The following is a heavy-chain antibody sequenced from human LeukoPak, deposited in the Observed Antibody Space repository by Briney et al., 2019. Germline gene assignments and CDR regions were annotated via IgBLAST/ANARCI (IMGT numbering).Heavy chain of an antibody. CDR1: GHIFTRNV. Sequence: GATVKVSCKTSGHIFTRNVIHWVRQAPGQSLEWLGWINAGNDDTKYSQKFQGRVTFTRDTSASTVYMELSGLRSEDTAVYYCARAFDLLPNWLDPWGQGTLVTVSS. CDR2: INAGNDDT. V-gene: IGHV1-3*01. CDR3: ARAFDLLPNWLDP. J-gene: IGHJ5*02.